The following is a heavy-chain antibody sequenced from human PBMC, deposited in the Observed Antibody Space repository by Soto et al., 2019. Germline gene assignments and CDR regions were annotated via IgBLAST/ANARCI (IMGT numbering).Heavy chain of an antibody. J-gene: IGHJ6*02. CDR1: GGSISSGGYY. V-gene: IGHV4-61*08. Sequence: SETLALTCTVSGGSISSGGYYWSWIRQAPGKGLEWIANIYYRGNTNYNPSLESRVTISVDTSKNQFSLKLNSMTAADTAVYYCARHSKKTGDFDYYYGMDVWGQGTTVTVS. CDR3: ARHSKKTGDFDYYYGMDV. D-gene: IGHD7-27*01. CDR2: IYYRGNT.